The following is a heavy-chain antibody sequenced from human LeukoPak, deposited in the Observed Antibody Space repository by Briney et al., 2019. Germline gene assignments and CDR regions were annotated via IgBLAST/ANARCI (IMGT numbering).Heavy chain of an antibody. CDR1: GYTFTGYY. V-gene: IGHV1-2*02. J-gene: IGHJ4*02. D-gene: IGHD3-3*01. Sequence: ASVKVSCKASGYTFTGYYMHWVRQAPGQGLAWMGWINPNSGGTNYAQKFQGRVTMTRDTSISTAYMELSRLRSDDTAVYYCARAYYDFWSGYYYYFDYWGQGTLVTVSS. CDR3: ARAYYDFWSGYYYYFDY. CDR2: INPNSGGT.